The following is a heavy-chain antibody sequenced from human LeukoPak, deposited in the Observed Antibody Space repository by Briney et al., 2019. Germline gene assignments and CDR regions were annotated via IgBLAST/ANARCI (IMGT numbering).Heavy chain of an antibody. CDR3: VRDRAYSFDY. J-gene: IGHJ4*02. D-gene: IGHD2-21*01. Sequence: GGSLRLSCAASGFTFSGSAMNWVRQAPGKGLEWVSHIYISSSSNIISYADSVKGRFTISRDNAQNSLYLQMNGLRDEDTAVYYCVRDRAYSFDYWGQGILVTVSS. V-gene: IGHV3-48*02. CDR2: ISSSSNII. CDR1: GFTFSGSA.